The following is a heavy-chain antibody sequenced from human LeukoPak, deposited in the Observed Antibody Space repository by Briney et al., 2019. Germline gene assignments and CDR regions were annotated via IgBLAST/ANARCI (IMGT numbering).Heavy chain of an antibody. CDR3: AREWPDDAFDI. J-gene: IGHJ3*02. CDR2: INHSGST. D-gene: IGHD5-12*01. V-gene: IGHV4-34*01. Sequence: SETLSLTCAVYGGSFSGYYWSWIRQTPGKGLEWIGEINHSGSTNYNPSLKSRVTISVDTSKNQFSLKLSSVTAADTAVYYCAREWPDDAFDIWGQGTMVTVSS. CDR1: GGSFSGYY.